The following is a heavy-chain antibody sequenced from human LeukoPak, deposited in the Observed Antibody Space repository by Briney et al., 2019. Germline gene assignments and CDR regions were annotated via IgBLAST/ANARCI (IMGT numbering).Heavy chain of an antibody. V-gene: IGHV1-18*01. J-gene: IGHJ4*02. D-gene: IGHD3-22*01. CDR2: ISAYNGNT. CDR1: GYTFTSYG. CDR3: ARVHYDSSGYPSLDY. Sequence: GASVKVPCKASGYTFTSYGISWVRQAPGQGLECMGRISAYNGNTNYAQKLQGRVTMTTDTSTSTAYMELRSLRSDDTAVYYCARVHYDSSGYPSLDYWGQGTLVTVSS.